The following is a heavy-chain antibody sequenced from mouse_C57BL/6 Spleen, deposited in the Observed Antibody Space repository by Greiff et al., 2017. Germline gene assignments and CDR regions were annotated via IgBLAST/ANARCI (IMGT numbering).Heavy chain of an antibody. D-gene: IGHD1-1*01. J-gene: IGHJ2*01. V-gene: IGHV5-6*01. Sequence: EVKLVESGGDLVKPGGSLKLSCAASGFTFSSYGMSWVRQTPDKRLEWVATISSGGSYTYYPESVKGRFTISRANAKNTLYQQMSSLKSEDTAMYYCATYGSSFDYWGQGTTLTVSS. CDR1: GFTFSSYG. CDR3: ATYGSSFDY. CDR2: ISSGGSYT.